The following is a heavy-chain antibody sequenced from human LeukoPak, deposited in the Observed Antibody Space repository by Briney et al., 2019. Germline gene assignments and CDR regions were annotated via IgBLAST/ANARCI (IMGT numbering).Heavy chain of an antibody. J-gene: IGHJ4*02. CDR2: INHSGST. V-gene: IGHV4-34*01. Sequence: SETLSLTCAVYGGSFSGYYWSWIRQPPGKGLEWIGEINHSGSTNYNPSLKSRVTISVDTSKNQFSLKLSSVAAADTAVYYCARGGGSGSYLGYWGQGTLVTVSS. CDR1: GGSFSGYY. D-gene: IGHD3-10*01. CDR3: ARGGGSGSYLGY.